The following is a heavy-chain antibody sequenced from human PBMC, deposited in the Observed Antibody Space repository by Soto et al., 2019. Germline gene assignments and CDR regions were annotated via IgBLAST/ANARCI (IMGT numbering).Heavy chain of an antibody. V-gene: IGHV4-34*01. D-gene: IGHD5-18*01. CDR1: AGAFRGYS. CDR3: AREDTAMVTRVSGMDV. J-gene: IGHJ6*02. CDR2: YNHSGST. Sequence: PYATPSLTCADYAGAFRGYSWSPLAPAPWQGLASIGEYNHSGSTNYNPSLQSRVTISVDTSKNQFSLKLSSVTAADTAVYYCAREDTAMVTRVSGMDVWGQGTTVT.